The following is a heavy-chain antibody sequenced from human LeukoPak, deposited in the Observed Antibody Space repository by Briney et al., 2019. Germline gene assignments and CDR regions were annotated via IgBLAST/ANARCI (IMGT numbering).Heavy chain of an antibody. Sequence: PSETLSPTCAVYGGSFSGYYWSWIRQPPGKGLEWIGEINHSGSTNYNPSLKSRVTISVDTSKNQFSLKLSSVTAADTAVYYCARAMVRGGRFDPWGQGTLVTVSS. J-gene: IGHJ5*02. V-gene: IGHV4-34*01. CDR1: GGSFSGYY. CDR3: ARAMVRGGRFDP. CDR2: INHSGST. D-gene: IGHD3-10*01.